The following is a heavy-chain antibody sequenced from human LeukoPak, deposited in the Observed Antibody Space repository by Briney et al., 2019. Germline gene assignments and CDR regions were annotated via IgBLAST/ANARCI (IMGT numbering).Heavy chain of an antibody. J-gene: IGHJ5*02. CDR1: GYIFTNYG. V-gene: IGHV1-18*04. Sequence: ASVKVSCKTSGYIFTNYGINWVRQAPGQGLEWMGWISAYNGNTKYAQKLQGRATMTTDTSTSTAYMELRSLRSDDTAVYYCARLPTIAAPAWTYQPFDPWGQGTLVTVSS. CDR3: ARLPTIAAPAWTYQPFDP. CDR2: ISAYNGNT. D-gene: IGHD6-13*01.